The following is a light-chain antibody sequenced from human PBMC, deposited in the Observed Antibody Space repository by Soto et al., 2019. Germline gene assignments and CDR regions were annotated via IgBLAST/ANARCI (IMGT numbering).Light chain of an antibody. CDR2: DAS. Sequence: DIVLTQSPAALSISTGERASLSCRASQSVSSYLAWYQQKPGQAPRLLIYDASNRATGIPARFSSSGSGTDFTLTISSLEPEDFAVYYCQQRSNWPPVFTFGPGTKVDIK. J-gene: IGKJ3*01. CDR1: QSVSSY. CDR3: QQRSNWPPVFT. V-gene: IGKV3-11*01.